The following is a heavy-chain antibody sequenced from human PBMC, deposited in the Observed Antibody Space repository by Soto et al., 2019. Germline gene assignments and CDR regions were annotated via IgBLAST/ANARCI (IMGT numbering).Heavy chain of an antibody. CDR1: GFNFSIYW. CDR3: ARDRDIVGQFDA. J-gene: IGHJ5*02. CDR2: IKEDGSEK. D-gene: IGHD2-15*01. V-gene: IGHV3-7*03. Sequence: GGSLRLSCAASGFNFSIYWMSWVRQAPGKGLEWVANIKEDGSEKNYVDSVKGRFTISRDNAHKSLYLQMNSLRGEDTAVYYCARDRDIVGQFDAWSQGTLVTVYS.